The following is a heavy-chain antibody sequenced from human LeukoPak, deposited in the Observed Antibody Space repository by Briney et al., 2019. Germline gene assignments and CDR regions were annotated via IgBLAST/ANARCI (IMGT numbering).Heavy chain of an antibody. CDR2: ISYDGSNK. Sequence: GGSLRLSCEASGFTFSSYAMHWVRQAPGKGLEWVAVISYDGSNKYYADSVKGRFTISRDNSKNTLYLQMNSLRAEDTAVYYCAKGLQLFVYYGMDVWGQGTTVTVSS. CDR1: GFTFSSYA. D-gene: IGHD2-2*01. J-gene: IGHJ6*02. V-gene: IGHV3-30*17. CDR3: AKGLQLFVYYGMDV.